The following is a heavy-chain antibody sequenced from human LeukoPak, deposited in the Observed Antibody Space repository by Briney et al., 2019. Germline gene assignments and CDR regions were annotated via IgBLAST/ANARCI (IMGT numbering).Heavy chain of an antibody. CDR1: GFTSSSYW. V-gene: IGHV3-7*01. CDR2: IKQDGSEK. CDR3: ARDGDCSSTSCKASDY. D-gene: IGHD2-2*01. J-gene: IGHJ4*02. Sequence: GGSLRLSCAASGFTSSSYWMSWVRQAPGKGLEWVANIKQDGSEKYYVDSVKGRFTISRDNAKNSLYLQMNSLRAEDTAVYYCARDGDCSSTSCKASDYWGQGTLVTVSS.